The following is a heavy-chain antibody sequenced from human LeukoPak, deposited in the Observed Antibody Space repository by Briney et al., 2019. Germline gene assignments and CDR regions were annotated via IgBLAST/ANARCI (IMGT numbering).Heavy chain of an antibody. CDR3: ARHSSGWPYNWFDP. Sequence: SETLSLTCDVSGYSISSGYYWGWIWQPPGKVLEWIGSIYHSGSTYYNPSLKSRVTISRDTAKNQFSLKLSSVTAADTAVYYCARHSSGWPYNWFDPWGQGTLVTVSS. CDR2: IYHSGST. D-gene: IGHD6-19*01. CDR1: GYSISSGYY. J-gene: IGHJ5*02. V-gene: IGHV4-38-2*01.